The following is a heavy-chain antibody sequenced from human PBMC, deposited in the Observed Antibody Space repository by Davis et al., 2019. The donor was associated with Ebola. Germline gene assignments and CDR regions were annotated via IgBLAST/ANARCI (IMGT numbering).Heavy chain of an antibody. Sequence: PGGSLRLSCAVSGFTFSSYGMHWVRQAPGKGLEWVAVIWYDGSNKYYADSVKGRFTISRDNSKNTLYLQMNSLRADDTAVYYCAREGKYRDESRIFDYWGQGTLVTVSS. D-gene: IGHD2-2*01. J-gene: IGHJ4*02. CDR3: AREGKYRDESRIFDY. V-gene: IGHV3-33*01. CDR2: IWYDGSNK. CDR1: GFTFSSYG.